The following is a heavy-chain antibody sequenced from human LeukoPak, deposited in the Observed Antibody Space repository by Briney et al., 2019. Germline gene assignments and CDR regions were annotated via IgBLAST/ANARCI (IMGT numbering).Heavy chain of an antibody. CDR3: ARELGYCSSTSCYGYYYGMDV. CDR1: GFTFSSYS. V-gene: IGHV3-21*01. Sequence: GGSLRLPCAASGFTFSSYSMNWVRQAPGKGLEWVSSISSSSSYIYYADSVKGRFTISRDNAKNSLYLQMNSLRAEDTAVYYCARELGYCSSTSCYGYYYGMDVWGQGTTVTVSS. CDR2: ISSSSSYI. J-gene: IGHJ6*02. D-gene: IGHD2-2*01.